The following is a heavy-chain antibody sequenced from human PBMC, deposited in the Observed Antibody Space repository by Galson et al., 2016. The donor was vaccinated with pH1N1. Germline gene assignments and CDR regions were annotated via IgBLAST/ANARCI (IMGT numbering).Heavy chain of an antibody. CDR3: ARVRLIMPGDPTGYFDF. CDR2: INSEGSSI. J-gene: IGHJ4*02. D-gene: IGHD7-27*01. V-gene: IGHV3-74*01. CDR1: GFTFSSFW. Sequence: SLRLSCAASGFTFSSFWMHWVRQVPGKGLVWVSRINSEGSSISYADSVKGRFTISRDNARNTLYLEMNSLRAEDTALYYCARVRLIMPGDPTGYFDFWGQGALVTVSS.